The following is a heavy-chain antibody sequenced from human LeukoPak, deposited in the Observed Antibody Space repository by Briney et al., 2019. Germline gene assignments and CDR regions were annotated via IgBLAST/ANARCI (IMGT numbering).Heavy chain of an antibody. CDR3: ARISHCSGGSCFGSYYYMDV. Sequence: SVKVSCKASGGTFSSYAISWVRQAPGQGLEWMGGIIPIFGTANYAQKFQGRVTITADESTSTAYMELSSLRSEDTAVYYCARISHCSGGSCFGSYYYMDVWGKGTTVTVSS. D-gene: IGHD2-15*01. V-gene: IGHV1-69*01. CDR1: GGTFSSYA. J-gene: IGHJ6*03. CDR2: IIPIFGTA.